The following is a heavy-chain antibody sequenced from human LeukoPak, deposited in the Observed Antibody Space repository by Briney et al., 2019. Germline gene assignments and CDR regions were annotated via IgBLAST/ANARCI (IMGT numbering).Heavy chain of an antibody. D-gene: IGHD1-26*01. J-gene: IGHJ4*02. CDR1: CYTFTSYG. CDR2: ISAYNGNT. V-gene: IGHV1-18*01. Sequence: ASLKVSCKASCYTFTSYGISWVRQVAGQGLEWIGWISAYNGNTNYAQKLQSRVTMTTDTSTSKAYMELRSLRSDDTAVYYCARDGGGGSYLDYWGQGTLVTVSS. CDR3: ARDGGGGSYLDY.